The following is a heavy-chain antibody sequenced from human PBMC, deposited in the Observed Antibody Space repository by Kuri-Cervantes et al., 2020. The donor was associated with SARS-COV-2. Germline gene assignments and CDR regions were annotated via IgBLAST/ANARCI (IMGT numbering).Heavy chain of an antibody. J-gene: IGHJ4*02. V-gene: IGHV1-69*04. CDR1: GGTFSSYA. D-gene: IGHD6-6*01. Sequence: SVKVSCKASGGTFSSYAISWVRQAPGQGLEWMGRIIPILGIANYAQKFQGRVTITADKSTSTAYMELSSLRSEDTAVYYCARRLYGSSFDYWGQGTLVTVSS. CDR3: ARRLYGSSFDY. CDR2: IIPILGIA.